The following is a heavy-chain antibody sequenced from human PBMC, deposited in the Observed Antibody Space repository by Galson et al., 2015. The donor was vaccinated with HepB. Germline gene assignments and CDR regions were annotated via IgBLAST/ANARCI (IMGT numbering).Heavy chain of an antibody. D-gene: IGHD3-16*02. CDR3: AREGRLGELSSFDY. J-gene: IGHJ4*02. CDR1: GYTFSTYS. Sequence: SVKVSCKASGYTFSTYSITWVRQAPGQGLEWMGWISPYNRDTKYARKFQGRVTMTTDTFTSTAYMELGSLRSDDTAVYYCAREGRLGELSSFDYWGQGTLVTVSS. V-gene: IGHV1-18*01. CDR2: ISPYNRDT.